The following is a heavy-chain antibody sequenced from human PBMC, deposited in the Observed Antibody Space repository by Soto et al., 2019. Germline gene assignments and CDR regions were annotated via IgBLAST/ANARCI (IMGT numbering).Heavy chain of an antibody. Sequence: GGSLRLSCAASGFTFSSYGMHWVRQAPGKGLEWVAVISYDGSNKYYADSVKGRFTISRDNSKNTLYLQMNSLRAEDTAVYYCAKSPYYYGSGSPDDAFDIWGQGTMVTVSS. V-gene: IGHV3-30*18. CDR3: AKSPYYYGSGSPDDAFDI. CDR2: ISYDGSNK. D-gene: IGHD3-10*01. J-gene: IGHJ3*02. CDR1: GFTFSSYG.